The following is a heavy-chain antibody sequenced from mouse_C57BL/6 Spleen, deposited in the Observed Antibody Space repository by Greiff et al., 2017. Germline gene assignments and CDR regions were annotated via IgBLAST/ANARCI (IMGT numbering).Heavy chain of an antibody. D-gene: IGHD2-5*01. J-gene: IGHJ2*01. Sequence: VQLQQSGAELVKPGASVKISCKASGYAFSSYWMNWVKQRPGKGLEWIGQIYPGDGDTNYNGKFKGKATLTADKSSSTAYMQLSSLTSEDTAIYYCARGGSNLLDYWGQGTTLTVSS. CDR1: GYAFSSYW. CDR2: IYPGDGDT. V-gene: IGHV1-80*01. CDR3: ARGGSNLLDY.